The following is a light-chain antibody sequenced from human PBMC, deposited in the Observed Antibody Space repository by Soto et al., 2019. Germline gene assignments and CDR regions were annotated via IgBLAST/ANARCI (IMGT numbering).Light chain of an antibody. Sequence: DIQMTQSPSSLSAPVGDRVTITCRAGQTIDNYLNWYKQEPGKAPTLLIYAASSLHSGVPSRFSGSGSGTDFPLTSSSLQPEDFATYFCQQSHGIPYTFGQGTKLEIK. CDR2: AAS. CDR1: QTIDNY. CDR3: QQSHGIPYT. V-gene: IGKV1-39*01. J-gene: IGKJ2*01.